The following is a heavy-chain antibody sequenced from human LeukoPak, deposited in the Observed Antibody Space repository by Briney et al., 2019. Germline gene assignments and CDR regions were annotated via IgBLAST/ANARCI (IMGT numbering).Heavy chain of an antibody. V-gene: IGHV3-30*02. D-gene: IGHD3-22*01. J-gene: IGHJ4*02. CDR1: GFTLSMYG. CDR3: AKDLHNYDTSSNPRGPVY. CDR2: IRNDGSNE. Sequence: PGGSLRLSCVASGFTLSMYGMQWVRQAPGKGLEWVAFIRNDGSNEYYADSVKGRFTISRDNSMNTLYLKMNTLRAEDTAMYYCAKDLHNYDTSSNPRGPVYWGQGTLVTVSS.